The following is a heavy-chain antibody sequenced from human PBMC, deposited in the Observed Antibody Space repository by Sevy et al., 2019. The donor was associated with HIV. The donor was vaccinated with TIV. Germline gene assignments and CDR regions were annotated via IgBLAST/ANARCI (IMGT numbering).Heavy chain of an antibody. D-gene: IGHD3-10*01. CDR1: GGSISSSSYY. Sequence: SETLSLTCTVSGGSISSSSYYWGWIRQPPGKGLEWIGSIYYSGSTYYYPSLKSRVTISVDTSKNQFSLKLSSVTAADTAVYYCARQSGGITMVRGPTPFNWGQGTLVTVSS. J-gene: IGHJ4*02. CDR3: ARQSGGITMVRGPTPFN. CDR2: IYYSGST. V-gene: IGHV4-39*01.